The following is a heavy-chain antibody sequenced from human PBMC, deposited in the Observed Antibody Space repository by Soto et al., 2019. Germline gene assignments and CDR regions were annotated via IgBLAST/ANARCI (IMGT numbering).Heavy chain of an antibody. Sequence: QVQLVESGGGVVQPGRSLRLSCAASGFTFSSYGMHWVRQAPGKGLEWVAVISYDGSNKYYADSVKGRFTISRDNSKNTLYLPMNSLRAEDTAGYYCAKDRTPLGMFDYWGQGTLVTVSS. V-gene: IGHV3-30*18. D-gene: IGHD2-2*01. CDR2: ISYDGSNK. CDR3: AKDRTPLGMFDY. J-gene: IGHJ4*02. CDR1: GFTFSSYG.